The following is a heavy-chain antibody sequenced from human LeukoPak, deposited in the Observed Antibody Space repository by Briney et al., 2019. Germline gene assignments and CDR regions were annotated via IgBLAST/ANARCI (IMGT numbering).Heavy chain of an antibody. D-gene: IGHD3-10*01. CDR1: GFTFSSYW. J-gene: IGHJ4*02. CDR2: IKQDGSEK. Sequence: PGGSLRLSCAASGFTFSSYWMSRVRQAPGKGLEWVANIKQDGSEKYYVDSVKGRFTISRDNAKNSLYLQMNSLRAEDTAVYYCARDRGVLLWFGELFEPYDYWGQGTLVTVSS. V-gene: IGHV3-7*01. CDR3: ARDRGVLLWFGELFEPYDY.